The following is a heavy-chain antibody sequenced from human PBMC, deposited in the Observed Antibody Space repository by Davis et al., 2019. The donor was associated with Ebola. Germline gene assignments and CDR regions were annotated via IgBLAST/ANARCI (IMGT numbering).Heavy chain of an antibody. CDR1: GFTFSSYG. CDR3: ARGFYYDGSGSYYVFDY. CDR2: ISYDGSNK. J-gene: IGHJ4*02. Sequence: PGGSLRLSCAASGFTFSSYGMHWVRQAPGKGLEWVAVISYDGSNKYYADSVKGRFTISRDNSKNTMYGQMNSLRAEDTAVYYCARGFYYDGSGSYYVFDYWGQGTLVTVSS. V-gene: IGHV3-30*03. D-gene: IGHD3-22*01.